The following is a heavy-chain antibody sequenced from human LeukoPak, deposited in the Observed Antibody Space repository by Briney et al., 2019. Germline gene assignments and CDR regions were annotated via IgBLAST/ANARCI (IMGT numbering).Heavy chain of an antibody. Sequence: GGSLRLSCAASGFTFSDYWIHWVRQAPGKGLVWVSRINTDGSITNYADSVKGRFSISRDNAKNTLYLQMSSLRAEDTAVYYCARDRGPRTGFMVREAYDYWGQGNLVTVSS. J-gene: IGHJ4*02. D-gene: IGHD3-10*01. CDR3: ARDRGPRTGFMVREAYDY. CDR2: INTDGSIT. CDR1: GFTFSDYW. V-gene: IGHV3-74*01.